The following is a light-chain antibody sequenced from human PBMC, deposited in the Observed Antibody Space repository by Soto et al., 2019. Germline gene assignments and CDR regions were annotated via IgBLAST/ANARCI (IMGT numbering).Light chain of an antibody. J-gene: IGLJ2*01. CDR2: NYD. CDR3: AAWDESLHVL. Sequence: QSVLTQPPSASGSPGQRVTISCSGSSSNIGSNSVTWYQQLPGTAPKLLIYNYDRRPSGVPDRFSGSKSGTSASLAISGLQSEDEADYYCAAWDESLHVLFGGATKLTVL. CDR1: SSNIGSNS. V-gene: IGLV1-44*01.